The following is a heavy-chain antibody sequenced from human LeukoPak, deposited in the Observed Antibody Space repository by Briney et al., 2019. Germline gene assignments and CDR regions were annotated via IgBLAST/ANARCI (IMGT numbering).Heavy chain of an antibody. CDR1: GGTFSSYA. Sequence: SVKVSCKASGGTFSSYAISWVRQAPGQGLEWMGGIIPIFGTANYAQKFQGRVTITADESTSTAYMELSSLRSEDTAVYYCARGLCSSTSCYVRGYNWFDPWGQGTLVTVSS. J-gene: IGHJ5*02. CDR2: IIPIFGTA. D-gene: IGHD2-2*01. CDR3: ARGLCSSTSCYVRGYNWFDP. V-gene: IGHV1-69*13.